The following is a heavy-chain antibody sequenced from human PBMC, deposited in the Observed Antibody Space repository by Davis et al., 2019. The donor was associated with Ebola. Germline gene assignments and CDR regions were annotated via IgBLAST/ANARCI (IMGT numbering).Heavy chain of an antibody. J-gene: IGHJ4*02. CDR2: IKDDESEK. D-gene: IGHD3-10*01. V-gene: IGHV3-7*01. CDR1: GFTFSTYC. Sequence: GESLKISCAASGFTFSTYCMSWVRQAPGKGLEWVANIKDDESEKYHVDSVRGRFTVSRDNAKNSLYLQMSSLRAEDTAVYFCAQESCPNSGPYCTYFDVWGQGTQVTVSS. CDR3: AQESCPNSGPYCTYFDV.